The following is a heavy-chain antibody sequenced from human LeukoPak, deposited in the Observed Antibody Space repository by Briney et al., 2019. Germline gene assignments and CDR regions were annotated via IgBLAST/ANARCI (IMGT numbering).Heavy chain of an antibody. V-gene: IGHV4-59*01. CDR1: GGSISSYY. J-gene: IGHJ3*02. CDR3: ARVVSTGGSDAFDI. D-gene: IGHD2/OR15-2a*01. CDR2: IYYSGST. Sequence: KSSETLSLTCTVSGGSISSYYWSWIRQPPGKGLEWIGYIYYSGSTNYDPSLKSRVTISVDTSKNQFSLKLSSVTAADTAVYYCARVVSTGGSDAFDIWGQGTMVTVSS.